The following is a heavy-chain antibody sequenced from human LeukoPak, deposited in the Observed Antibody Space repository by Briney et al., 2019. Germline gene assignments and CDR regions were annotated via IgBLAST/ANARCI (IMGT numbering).Heavy chain of an antibody. CDR2: MNPNSGNT. CDR3: ALSLFYDSSG. D-gene: IGHD3-22*01. Sequence: ASVKVSCKASGYSFINYGINWVRQATGQGLEWMGWMNPNSGNTGYAQKFQGRVTMTRNTSISTAYMELSSLRSEDTAVYYCALSLFYDSSGWGQGTLVTVSS. J-gene: IGHJ4*02. CDR1: GYSFINYG. V-gene: IGHV1-8*02.